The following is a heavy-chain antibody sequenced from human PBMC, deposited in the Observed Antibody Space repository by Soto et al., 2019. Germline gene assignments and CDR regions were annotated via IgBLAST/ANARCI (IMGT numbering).Heavy chain of an antibody. CDR3: VRAYVVRGPISGDY. V-gene: IGHV3-7*04. CDR1: GFTFSNAW. CDR2: INVDGSEK. D-gene: IGHD3-10*01. Sequence: LRLSCVASGFTFSNAWMSWVRQAPGKGLEWVANINVDGSEKYYVDSVKGRFTISRDNAKKSVYLQMNSLRAADTAVYYCVRAYVVRGPISGDYWGQGILVTVSS. J-gene: IGHJ4*02.